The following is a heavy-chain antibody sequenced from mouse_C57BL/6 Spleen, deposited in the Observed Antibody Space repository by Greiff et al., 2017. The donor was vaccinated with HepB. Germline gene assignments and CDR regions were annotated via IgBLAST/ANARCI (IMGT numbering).Heavy chain of an antibody. J-gene: IGHJ1*03. CDR1: GFNIKDYY. CDR3: TTGYGSSYDWYFDV. V-gene: IGHV14-1*01. CDR2: IDPEDGDT. D-gene: IGHD1-1*01. Sequence: EVKLMESGAELVRPGASVKLSCTASGFNIKDYYMHWVKQRPEQGLEWIGRIDPEDGDTEYAPKFQGKATMTADTSSNTAYLQLSSLTSEDTAVYYCTTGYGSSYDWYFDVWGTGTTVTVSS.